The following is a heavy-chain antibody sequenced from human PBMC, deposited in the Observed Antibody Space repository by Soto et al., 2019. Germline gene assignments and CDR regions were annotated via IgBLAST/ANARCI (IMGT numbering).Heavy chain of an antibody. Sequence: SETLSLTCAVYGGSFSGYYWSWIRQPPGKGLEWIGDVNRSGSTNYNPSLESRVTISLDTSKNQFSLRLTSVTAADTAVYFCARVRTEYAGLDYWGQGTLVTVSS. CDR3: ARVRTEYAGLDY. D-gene: IGHD2-2*01. CDR2: VNRSGST. V-gene: IGHV4-34*01. J-gene: IGHJ4*02. CDR1: GGSFSGYY.